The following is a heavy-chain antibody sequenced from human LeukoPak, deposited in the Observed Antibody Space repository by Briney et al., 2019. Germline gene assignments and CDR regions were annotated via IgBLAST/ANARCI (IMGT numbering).Heavy chain of an antibody. J-gene: IGHJ4*02. V-gene: IGHV5-51*01. CDR2: ICPGDSDT. CDR3: ARLDRGGDPPVIDY. D-gene: IGHD2-21*02. Sequence: GESLKISCKASGYSFTSYWIGWVRQMPGKGLEWMGIICPGDSDTRYSPSFQGRVTISADKSITTAYLQWSSLKASDTAMYYCARLDRGGDPPVIDYWGQGTLVTVSS. CDR1: GYSFTSYW.